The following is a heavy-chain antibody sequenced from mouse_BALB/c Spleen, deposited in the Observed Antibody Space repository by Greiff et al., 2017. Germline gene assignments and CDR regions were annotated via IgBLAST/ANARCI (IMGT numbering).Heavy chain of an antibody. J-gene: IGHJ4*01. D-gene: IGHD1-1*01. Sequence: VKVVESGPGLVQPSQSLSITCTVSGFSLTSYGVHWVRQSPGKGLEWLGVIWSGGSTDYNAAFISRLSISKDNSKSQVFFKMNSLQANDTAIYYCARNSYYYGSSYDGAMDYWGQGTSVTVSS. CDR2: IWSGGST. CDR3: ARNSYYYGSSYDGAMDY. V-gene: IGHV2-2*02. CDR1: GFSLTSYG.